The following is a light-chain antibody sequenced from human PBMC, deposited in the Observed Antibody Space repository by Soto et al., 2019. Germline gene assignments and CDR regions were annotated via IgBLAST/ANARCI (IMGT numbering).Light chain of an antibody. J-gene: IGLJ1*01. CDR3: SSYTSSSLYV. CDR2: DVS. CDR1: SSDVGGYNY. Sequence: QSVLTQPASVSGSPGQSITISCTGTSSDVGGYNYVSWYQQHPGKAPKLMIYDVSNRPSGVSNRFSGSKSGNTASLTISGLQAEDEADDHCSSYTSSSLYVFGTGTKVTVL. V-gene: IGLV2-14*01.